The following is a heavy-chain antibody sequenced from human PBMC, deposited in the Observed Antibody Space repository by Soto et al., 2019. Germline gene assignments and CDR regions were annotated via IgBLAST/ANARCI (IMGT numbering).Heavy chain of an antibody. Sequence: ASVKVSCKASGYTLTRYGISWVRQAPGQGLEWMGCFDPEDGDTGYAQKFQGRVTMTEDTSTDTAYMELSSLRSEDTAVYYCATERDSSGYYPNWFDPWGQGTLVTVSS. CDR3: ATERDSSGYYPNWFDP. CDR1: GYTLTRYG. CDR2: FDPEDGDT. V-gene: IGHV1-24*01. J-gene: IGHJ5*02. D-gene: IGHD3-22*01.